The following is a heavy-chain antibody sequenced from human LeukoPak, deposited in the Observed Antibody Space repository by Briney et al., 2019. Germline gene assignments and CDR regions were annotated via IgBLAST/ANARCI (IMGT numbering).Heavy chain of an antibody. CDR2: ISSSSSTI. Sequence: PGGSLRLSCAASGFTFSSYSMNWGRQAPGKGLEWVSYISSSSSTIYYADSLKGRFPLSRDNAKNSLYLQMNSLRAEDTAVYYCARALGGSCFHWGQGTLVTVSS. J-gene: IGHJ4*02. CDR3: ARALGGSCFH. V-gene: IGHV3-48*04. CDR1: GFTFSSYS. D-gene: IGHD2-15*01.